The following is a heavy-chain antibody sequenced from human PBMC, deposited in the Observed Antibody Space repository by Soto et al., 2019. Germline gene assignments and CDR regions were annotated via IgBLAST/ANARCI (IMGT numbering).Heavy chain of an antibody. J-gene: IGHJ4*02. V-gene: IGHV4-31*03. CDR2: IYYSGST. CDR3: ARGHLYYDILTGYSRPLDY. D-gene: IGHD3-9*01. CDR1: GGSISSGGYY. Sequence: QVQLQESGPGLVKPSQTLSLTCTVSGGSISSGGYYWSWIRQHPGKGLEWIGYIYYSGSTYYNPSLKSRVTISVDTSKNQFSLKLSSVTAADTAVYYCARGHLYYDILTGYSRPLDYWGQGTLVTVSS.